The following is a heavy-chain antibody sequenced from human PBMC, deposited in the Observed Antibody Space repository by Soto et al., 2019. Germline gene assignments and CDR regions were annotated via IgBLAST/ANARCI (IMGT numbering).Heavy chain of an antibody. J-gene: IGHJ6*02. D-gene: IGHD2-2*01. CDR1: GFTFSSYG. Sequence: PGGSLRLSCAASGFTFSSYGMHWVRQAPGKGLEWVAVISYDGSNKYYADSVKGRFTISRDNSKNTLYLQMNSLRAEDTAVYYCAKEIRDIVVVVVGVVTATYYYYSGMDVWGQGTTVTVSS. CDR2: ISYDGSNK. CDR3: AKEIRDIVVVVVGVVTATYYYYSGMDV. V-gene: IGHV3-30*18.